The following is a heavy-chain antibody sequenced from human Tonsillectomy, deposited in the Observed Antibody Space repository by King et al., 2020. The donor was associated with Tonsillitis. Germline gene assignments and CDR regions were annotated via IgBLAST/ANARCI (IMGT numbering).Heavy chain of an antibody. D-gene: IGHD6-6*01. CDR3: ARVSEGHSSSLGY. J-gene: IGHJ4*02. CDR2: INPNSGGT. Sequence: AQLVQSGAEVKKPGASVKVSCKASGYTFTGYYIHWVRQAPGQGLEWMGWINPNSGGTNYAQKFQGWVTMTRDTSISTAYMELSRLRSDDTAVYYCARVSEGHSSSLGYWGQGTLVTVSS. V-gene: IGHV1-2*04. CDR1: GYTFTGYY.